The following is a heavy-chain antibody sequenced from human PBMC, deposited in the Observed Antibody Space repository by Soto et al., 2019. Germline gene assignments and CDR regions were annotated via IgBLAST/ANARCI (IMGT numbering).Heavy chain of an antibody. Sequence: PXGSLRLSCAASGFTFSSYSMNWFRQAPGKGLEWVSAISVSAGGTYYADSVRGRFTVSRDNSRNTLYLQMNSLRAEDTAVYYCAKGEEPSWGKWFGSWGQGTLVTVSS. J-gene: IGHJ5*01. CDR1: GFTFSSYS. CDR2: ISVSAGGT. V-gene: IGHV3-23*01. CDR3: AKGEEPSWGKWFGS. D-gene: IGHD3-16*01.